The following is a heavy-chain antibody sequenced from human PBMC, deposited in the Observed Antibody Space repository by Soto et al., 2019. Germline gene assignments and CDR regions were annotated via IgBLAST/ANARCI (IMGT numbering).Heavy chain of an antibody. V-gene: IGHV4-4*07. Sequence: SETLSLTCTVSGGSINTFYWSWVRQPAGKGLEWIGRIFSSGSTSFNPSLESRVAMSVDTSKNHFSLNLSPVTAADMAVYYCAREGSYSAYNFAHGIQLWSFDFWGQGALVTVSS. J-gene: IGHJ4*02. CDR3: AREGSYSAYNFAHGIQLWSFDF. CDR1: GGSINTFY. D-gene: IGHD5-12*01. CDR2: IFSSGST.